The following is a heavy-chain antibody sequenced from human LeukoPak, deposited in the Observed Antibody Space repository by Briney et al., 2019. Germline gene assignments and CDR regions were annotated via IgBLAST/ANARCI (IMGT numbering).Heavy chain of an antibody. J-gene: IGHJ4*02. V-gene: IGHV3-7*01. CDR2: IKQDGSEK. CDR3: ARDVYYYDSSGYWGAFDY. CDR1: GFTFSSYW. D-gene: IGHD3-22*01. Sequence: GGSLRLSCAASGFTFSSYWMSWVRQAPGKGPEWVANIKQDGSEKYYVDSVKGRFTISRDNAKNSLYLQMNSLRAEDTAVYYCARDVYYYDSSGYWGAFDYWGQGTLVTVSS.